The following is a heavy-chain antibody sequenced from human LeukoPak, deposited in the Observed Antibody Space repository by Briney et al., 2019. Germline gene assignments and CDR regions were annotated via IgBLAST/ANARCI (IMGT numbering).Heavy chain of an antibody. D-gene: IGHD2-2*02. Sequence: ASVKVSCKASGYTFTSYYMHWVRQAPGQGLEWMGIINPSGGSTSYAQKFQGRVTMTRDTSTSTVYMELSSLRSEDTAVYYCARVDRVGYCSSTSCYTDAFDIWGQGTMVTVSS. J-gene: IGHJ3*02. CDR2: INPSGGST. CDR3: ARVDRVGYCSSTSCYTDAFDI. V-gene: IGHV1-46*03. CDR1: GYTFTSYY.